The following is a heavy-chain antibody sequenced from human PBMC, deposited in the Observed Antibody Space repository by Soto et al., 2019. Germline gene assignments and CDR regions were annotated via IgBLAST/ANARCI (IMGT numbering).Heavy chain of an antibody. CDR1: GFTFSSYS. CDR2: ISSSSSTI. CDR3: ARDFGDYYDSSGYFSPDYYYGMDV. Sequence: GGSLRLSCAASGFTFSSYSMNWVRQAPGKGLEWVSYISSSSSTIYYADSVKGRFTISRDNAKNSLYLQMNSLRDEDTAVYYCARDFGDYYDSSGYFSPDYYYGMDVWGQGTTVTVSS. D-gene: IGHD3-22*01. V-gene: IGHV3-48*02. J-gene: IGHJ6*02.